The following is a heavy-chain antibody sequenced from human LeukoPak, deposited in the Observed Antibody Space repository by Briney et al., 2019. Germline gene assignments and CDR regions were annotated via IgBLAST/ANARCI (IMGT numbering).Heavy chain of an antibody. J-gene: IGHJ4*02. D-gene: IGHD2-15*01. CDR1: GYIFTDYY. V-gene: IGHV1-2*04. CDR3: ARVGYCSGDRCYLHFDY. CDR2: INPKYGDT. Sequence: ASVKVSCKASGYIFTDYYIHWMRQAPGQGLEWMGWINPKYGDTKYEQKFQGWVTMTRDTSITTVYMELIRLTSDDTALYYCARVGYCSGDRCYLHFDYWGQGTLVTVSS.